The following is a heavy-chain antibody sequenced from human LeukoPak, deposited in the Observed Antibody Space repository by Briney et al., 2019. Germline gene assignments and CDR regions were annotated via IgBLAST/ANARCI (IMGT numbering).Heavy chain of an antibody. CDR1: GGSTSSYY. V-gene: IGHV4-59*01. J-gene: IGHJ4*02. Sequence: SETLSLTCTVSGGSTSSYYWSWIRQPPGKGLEWIGYIYYSGSTNYNPSLKSRVTISVDTSKNQFSLKLSSVTAADTAVYYCARTLSEYSSSSLGYWGQGTLVTVSS. CDR3: ARTLSEYSSSSLGY. D-gene: IGHD6-6*01. CDR2: IYYSGST.